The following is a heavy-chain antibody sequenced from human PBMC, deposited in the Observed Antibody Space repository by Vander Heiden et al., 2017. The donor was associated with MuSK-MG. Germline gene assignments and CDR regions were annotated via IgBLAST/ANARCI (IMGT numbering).Heavy chain of an antibody. CDR1: GFTFSRYE. CDR3: ARDGPSGSYGDY. CDR2: ISSSGSTI. Sequence: VQLVESGGVLVQPGGSLRLSCAASGFTFSRYEMNWVRQAPGKGLEWVSYISSSGSTIYYAYSVKGRFTISRDNAKNSLYLQMNSLRAEDTAVYYCARDGPSGSYGDYWGQGTLVTVSS. V-gene: IGHV3-48*03. J-gene: IGHJ4*01. D-gene: IGHD1-26*01.